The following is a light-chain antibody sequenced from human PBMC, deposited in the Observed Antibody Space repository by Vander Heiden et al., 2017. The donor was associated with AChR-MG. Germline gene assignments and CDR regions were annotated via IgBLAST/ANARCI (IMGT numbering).Light chain of an antibody. Sequence: IQMTQSPSSLSASVGDRVTINCRASRSIDNFLNWYQQKPGKAPKLLIYGASSLQSGVPSRLSGSGSGTDFTLTISSLQPEDFASYYCQQSYSSLYTFGQGTKLEIK. V-gene: IGKV1-39*01. CDR2: GAS. CDR1: RSIDNF. J-gene: IGKJ2*01. CDR3: QQSYSSLYT.